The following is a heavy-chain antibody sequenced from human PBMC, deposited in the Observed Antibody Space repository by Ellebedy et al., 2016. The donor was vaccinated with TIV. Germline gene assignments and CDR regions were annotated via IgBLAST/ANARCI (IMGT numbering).Heavy chain of an antibody. J-gene: IGHJ4*02. V-gene: IGHV3-23*01. CDR3: AKTRYGSGWYYFAY. CDR2: ITGGGSIT. D-gene: IGHD6-19*01. Sequence: GGSLRLSXAASGFTFDSYAMNWVRQAPGKGLEWVSGITGGGSITYYADSVRGRFTISRDNSRNSLFLQMNSLRVEDTAVYYCAKTRYGSGWYYFAYWGQGALVTVSS. CDR1: GFTFDSYA.